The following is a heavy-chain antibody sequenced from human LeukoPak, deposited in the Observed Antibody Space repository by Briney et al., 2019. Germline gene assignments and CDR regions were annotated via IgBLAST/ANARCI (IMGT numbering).Heavy chain of an antibody. V-gene: IGHV1-69*05. D-gene: IGHD6-19*01. Sequence: SVKVSCKASGGTFSSYAISWVRQAPGQGLEWMGRIIPIFGTANYAQKFQGRVTITTDESTSTAYMDLSSLRSKDTDVYYCARAVAGMVWFDPWGQGTLVTVSS. CDR2: IIPIFGTA. J-gene: IGHJ5*02. CDR1: GGTFSSYA. CDR3: ARAVAGMVWFDP.